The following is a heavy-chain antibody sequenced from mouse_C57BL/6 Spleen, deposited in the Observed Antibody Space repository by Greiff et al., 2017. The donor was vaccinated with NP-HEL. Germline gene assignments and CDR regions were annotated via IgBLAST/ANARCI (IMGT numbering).Heavy chain of an antibody. CDR3: ARENRFTTVVSYWYFDV. Sequence: VQVVESGPGLVAPSQSLSITCTVSGFSLTSYAISWVRQPPGKGLEWLGVIWTGGGTNYNSALKSRLSISKDNSKSQVFLKMNSLQTDDTARYYCARENRFTTVVSYWYFDVWGTGTTVTVSS. V-gene: IGHV2-9-1*01. J-gene: IGHJ1*03. CDR1: GFSLTSYA. D-gene: IGHD1-1*01. CDR2: IWTGGGT.